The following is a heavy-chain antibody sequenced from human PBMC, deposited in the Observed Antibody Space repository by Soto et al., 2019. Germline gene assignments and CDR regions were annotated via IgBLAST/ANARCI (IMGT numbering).Heavy chain of an antibody. D-gene: IGHD1-1*01. CDR2: IYYSGST. V-gene: IGHV4-39*01. CDR3: ARQDDSSDAFDI. CDR1: GGSISSSSYY. J-gene: IGHJ3*02. Sequence: QLQLQESGPGLVKPSETLSLTCTVSGGSISSSSYYWGWIRQPPGKGLEWIGSIYYSGSTYYNPSLKSRAXIXVXXSKNQFSLKLSSVTAADTAVYYCARQDDSSDAFDIWGQGTMVTVSS.